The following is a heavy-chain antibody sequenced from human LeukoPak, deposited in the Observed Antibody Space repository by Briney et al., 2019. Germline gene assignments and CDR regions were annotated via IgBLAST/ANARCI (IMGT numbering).Heavy chain of an antibody. D-gene: IGHD3-16*01. CDR3: ARYVGMDV. CDR2: IKEDGSRK. Sequence: GGSLRLSCVASGFTFSSYWMSWIRQAPGKGLEWVANIKEDGSRKYHVDSVKDRFTISRDNTKNSLYLQMNSLRDEDTAVYYCARYVGMDVWGQGTTVTVS. CDR1: GFTFSSYW. J-gene: IGHJ6*02. V-gene: IGHV3-7*04.